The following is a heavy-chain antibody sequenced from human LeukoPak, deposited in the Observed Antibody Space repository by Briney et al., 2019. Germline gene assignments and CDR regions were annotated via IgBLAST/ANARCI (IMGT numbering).Heavy chain of an antibody. CDR1: GYTFTDYY. CDR3: ATYYGSGSYARYYFDY. V-gene: IGHV1-69-2*01. CDR2: VDPEDGET. D-gene: IGHD3-10*01. Sequence: ASVKVSCKVSGYTFTDYYMHWVQQAPGKGLEWMGLVDPEDGETIYAEKFQGRVTITADTSTDTAYMEPSSLRSEDTAVYYCATYYGSGSYARYYFDYWGQGTLVTVSS. J-gene: IGHJ4*02.